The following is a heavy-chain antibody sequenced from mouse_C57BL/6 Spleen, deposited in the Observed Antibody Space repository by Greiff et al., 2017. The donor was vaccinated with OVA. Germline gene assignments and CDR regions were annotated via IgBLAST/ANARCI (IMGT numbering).Heavy chain of an antibody. Sequence: EVMLVESGGDLVKPGGSLKLSCAASGFTFSSYGMSWVRQTPDKRLEWVATISSGGSYTYYPDSVKGRFTISRDNAKNTLYPQMSSLKSEDTAMYYCASLITTVVSYYFDYWGQGTTLTVSS. CDR1: GFTFSSYG. D-gene: IGHD1-1*01. CDR3: ASLITTVVSYYFDY. V-gene: IGHV5-6*01. CDR2: ISSGGSYT. J-gene: IGHJ2*01.